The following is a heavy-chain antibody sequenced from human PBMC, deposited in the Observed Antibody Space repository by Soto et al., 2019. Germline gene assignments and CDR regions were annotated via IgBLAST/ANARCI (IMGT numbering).Heavy chain of an antibody. J-gene: IGHJ4*02. V-gene: IGHV1-69*13. D-gene: IGHD4-17*01. CDR3: ATDRSTVTILRY. CDR1: GGTFSSYA. Sequence: RASVKVSCKASGGTFSSYAISWVRQAPGQGLEWMGGIIPIFGTANYAQKFQGRVTITADESTSTAYMELSSLRSEDTAVYYCATDRSTVTILRYWGQGTLVTVSS. CDR2: IIPIFGTA.